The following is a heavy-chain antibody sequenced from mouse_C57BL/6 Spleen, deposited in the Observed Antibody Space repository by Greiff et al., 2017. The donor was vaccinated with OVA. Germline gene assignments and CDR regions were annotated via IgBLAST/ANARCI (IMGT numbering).Heavy chain of an antibody. CDR3: AYIYYGNYGGAMDY. CDR2: IYPGDGDT. V-gene: IGHV1-82*01. Sequence: QVQLKESGPELVKPGASVKISCKASGYAFSSSWMNWVKQRPGKGLEWIGRIYPGDGDTNYNGKFKGKATLTADKSSSTAYMQLSSLTSEDSAVYFCAYIYYGNYGGAMDYWGQGTSVTVSS. CDR1: GYAFSSSW. D-gene: IGHD2-1*01. J-gene: IGHJ4*01.